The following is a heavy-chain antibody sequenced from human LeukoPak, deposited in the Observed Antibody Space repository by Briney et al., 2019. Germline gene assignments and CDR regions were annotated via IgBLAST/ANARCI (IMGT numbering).Heavy chain of an antibody. CDR1: GFTFSDYY. CDR2: ISSSGSTI. Sequence: PGGSLGLSCAASGFTFSDYYMSWIRQAPGKGLEWVSYISSSGSTIYYADSVKGRFTISRDNAKNSLYLQMNSLRAEDTAVYYCARRGDDSSGYYHSCYFDYWGQGTLVTVSS. D-gene: IGHD3-22*01. V-gene: IGHV3-11*01. CDR3: ARRGDDSSGYYHSCYFDY. J-gene: IGHJ4*02.